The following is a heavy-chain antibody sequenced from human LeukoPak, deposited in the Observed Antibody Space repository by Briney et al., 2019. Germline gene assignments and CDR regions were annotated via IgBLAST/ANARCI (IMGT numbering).Heavy chain of an antibody. Sequence: PSETLSLTCTVSGGSISSYYWSWIRQPPGKGLDWIGYIYYSGSTNYNPSLKSRVTISVDTSKNQFSLQLSSVTAADTAVYYCASSENYWFDPWGQGTLVTVSS. V-gene: IGHV4-59*01. J-gene: IGHJ5*02. CDR1: GGSISSYY. CDR2: IYYSGST. CDR3: ASSENYWFDP.